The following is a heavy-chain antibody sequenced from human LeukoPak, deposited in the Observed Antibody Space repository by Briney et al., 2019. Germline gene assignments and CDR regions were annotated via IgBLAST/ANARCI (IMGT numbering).Heavy chain of an antibody. CDR3: AKGAGGFSYYNWFGP. J-gene: IGHJ5*02. CDR1: GFTFSSYG. Sequence: GSLRLSCAASGFTFSSYGMNWVRQAPGKGLEWVSYVSSSSSPIYYADSLKGRFTISRDNAKNSLFLQMNSLRAEDTAIYYCAKGAGGFSYYNWFGPWGQGTLVTVSS. V-gene: IGHV3-48*01. D-gene: IGHD5-18*01. CDR2: VSSSSSPI.